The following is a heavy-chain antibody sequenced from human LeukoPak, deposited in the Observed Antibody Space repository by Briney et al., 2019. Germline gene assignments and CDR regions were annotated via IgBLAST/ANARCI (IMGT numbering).Heavy chain of an antibody. CDR1: GFTFRTYA. Sequence: PGGSLRLSYAASGFTFRTYAMSWVRQAPTKGLEWVSGISGSGDTTYVDSVKGRFTISRDNSKNTLYLHMDSLRAEDTAIYYCAKDPGDSSTFWNWFDSWGQGTLVAVSS. J-gene: IGHJ5*01. V-gene: IGHV3-23*01. CDR3: AKDPGDSSTFWNWFDS. CDR2: ISGSGDTT. D-gene: IGHD6-13*01.